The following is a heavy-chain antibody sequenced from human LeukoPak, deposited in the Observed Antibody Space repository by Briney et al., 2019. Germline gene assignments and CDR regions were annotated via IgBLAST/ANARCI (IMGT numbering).Heavy chain of an antibody. CDR2: INHSGST. CDR1: GGSFSGYY. J-gene: IGHJ4*02. Sequence: PSETLSLTCAVYGGSFSGYYWSWIRQPPGKGLEWIGEINHSGSTNYNPSLKSRVTISVDTSKNQFSLKLSSVTAADTAVYYCARHPSTVTTPYYFDYWGQGTLVTVSS. V-gene: IGHV4-34*01. D-gene: IGHD4-17*01. CDR3: ARHPSTVTTPYYFDY.